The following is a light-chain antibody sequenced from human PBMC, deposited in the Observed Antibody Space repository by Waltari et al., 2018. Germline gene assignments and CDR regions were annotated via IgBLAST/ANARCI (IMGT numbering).Light chain of an antibody. CDR1: SSDVGAYNY. CDR3: WSYAGRNTYV. J-gene: IGLJ1*01. Sequence: QSALTQPRSVSGSPGQSVAISCTGTSSDVGAYNYVFWYQQHSGEAPKLIIYDVIKRPAGVPDLFSGSKSGNMASLTISGLQAEDEADYYCWSYAGRNTYVFGAGTKVTVL. CDR2: DVI. V-gene: IGLV2-11*01.